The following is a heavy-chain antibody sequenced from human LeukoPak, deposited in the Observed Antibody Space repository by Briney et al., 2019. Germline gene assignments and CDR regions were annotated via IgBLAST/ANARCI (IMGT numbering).Heavy chain of an antibody. Sequence: SQTLSLTCAISGDSVSNNSATWNWIRQSPSRGLEWLGRTYYRSKRYDNYALSVKSRIIITPDTSKNQVSLQLNSVTPEDTAIYYCARGTNYFFDYWGQGTLVTVSS. CDR2: TYYRSKRYD. J-gene: IGHJ4*02. D-gene: IGHD4/OR15-4a*01. CDR3: ARGTNYFFDY. V-gene: IGHV6-1*01. CDR1: GDSVSNNSAT.